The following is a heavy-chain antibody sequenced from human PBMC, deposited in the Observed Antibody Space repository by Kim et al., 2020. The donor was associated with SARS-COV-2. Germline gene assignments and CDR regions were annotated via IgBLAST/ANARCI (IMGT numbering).Heavy chain of an antibody. V-gene: IGHV3-15*01. J-gene: IGHJ4*02. CDR2: IKSKTDGRTT. CDR3: TTEDSTYYDILTGYNPLLGDFDY. Sequence: GGSLRLSCAASGFTFSNAWMSWVRQAPGKGLEWVGRIKSKTDGRTTDYAAPVKGRFTISRDDSKNTLYLQMNSLKTEDTAVYYCTTEDSTYYDILTGYNPLLGDFDYWGQGTLVTVSS. D-gene: IGHD3-9*01. CDR1: GFTFSNAW.